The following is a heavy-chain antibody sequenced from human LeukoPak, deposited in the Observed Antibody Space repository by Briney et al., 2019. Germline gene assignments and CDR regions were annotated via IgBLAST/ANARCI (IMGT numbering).Heavy chain of an antibody. D-gene: IGHD3-9*01. CDR3: ARGRRRSRGYYYILGSYFDY. J-gene: IGHJ4*02. Sequence: SETMSFTCAVYGGSFSGYYWSWIRQPPGKVLEWIGEINRSGSTNYNPSLKSRVTISVDTSKNQFSLKLSSVTAADAAVYYCARGRRRSRGYYYILGSYFDYWGQGTLVTVSS. CDR1: GGSFSGYY. V-gene: IGHV4-34*01. CDR2: INRSGST.